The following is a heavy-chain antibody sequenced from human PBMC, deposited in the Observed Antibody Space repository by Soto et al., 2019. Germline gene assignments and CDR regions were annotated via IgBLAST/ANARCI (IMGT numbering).Heavy chain of an antibody. J-gene: IGHJ4*02. CDR2: ISYDEINK. D-gene: IGHD1-1*01. CDR3: AKSVYNWNDGFFDY. CDR1: GFTFSSYG. Sequence: QMQLVESGGGVVQPGRSLRLSCAASGFTFSSYGMHWVRQAPGKGLEWVAIISYDEINKYYAESVKGRFTISRDNSKNTLYLQMNSLRAEDTAVYYCAKSVYNWNDGFFDYWGQGTLVTVSS. V-gene: IGHV3-30*18.